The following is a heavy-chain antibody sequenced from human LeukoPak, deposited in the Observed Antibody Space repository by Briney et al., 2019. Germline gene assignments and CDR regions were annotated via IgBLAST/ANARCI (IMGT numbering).Heavy chain of an antibody. CDR2: INPNSGGT. D-gene: IGHD2-21*02. V-gene: IGHV1-2*02. J-gene: IGHJ3*02. CDR3: ARNIVVVTAGDAFDI. Sequence: ASVKVSCKASGYTFSGYYIHWVRQAPGQGLEWMGWINPNSGGTNYAQKFQGRVTMTRDTSISTAYMELSRLRSDDTAVYYCARNIVVVTAGDAFDIWGQGTMVTVSS. CDR1: GYTFSGYY.